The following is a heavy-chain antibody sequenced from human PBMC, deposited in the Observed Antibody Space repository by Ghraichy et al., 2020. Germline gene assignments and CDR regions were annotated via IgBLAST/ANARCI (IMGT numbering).Heavy chain of an antibody. CDR3: ARIDDYFYYFYMDV. Sequence: SGPTLVKPTETLTLTCTVSGFSLSKAKLGVSWIRQPPGKTLEWLAHIFSNDEKSYSTSLKSRLTISKDTSKSQVVLIMTNMDPVDTATYYCARIDDYFYYFYMDVWDKGATVTVSS. CDR2: IFSNDEK. CDR1: GFSLSKAKLG. V-gene: IGHV2-26*01. D-gene: IGHD1-1*01. J-gene: IGHJ6*03.